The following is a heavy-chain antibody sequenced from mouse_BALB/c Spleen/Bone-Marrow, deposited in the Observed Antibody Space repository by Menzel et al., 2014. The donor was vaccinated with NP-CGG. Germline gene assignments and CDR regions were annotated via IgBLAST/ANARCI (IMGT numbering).Heavy chain of an antibody. Sequence: QVQLKESGAELVKPGASVKLSCKASGYTFTSYWIHWVKPRPGQGLEWIGEINPSNGRTNYNEKFKTKATLTVDKSSSTAYMQLSSLTSEDSAVYYCARWLLYYWGQGTTLTVSS. D-gene: IGHD2-12*01. CDR3: ARWLLYY. V-gene: IGHV1S81*02. J-gene: IGHJ2*01. CDR2: INPSNGRT. CDR1: GYTFTSYW.